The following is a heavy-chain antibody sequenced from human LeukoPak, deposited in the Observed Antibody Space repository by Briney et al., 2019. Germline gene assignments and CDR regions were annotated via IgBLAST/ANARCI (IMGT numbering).Heavy chain of an antibody. J-gene: IGHJ6*02. V-gene: IGHV3-30*03. Sequence: GGSLRLSCAASGFTFSSYGMHWVRQAPGKGLEWVAVISYDGSNKYYADSVKGRFTISRDNSKNTLYLQMNSLRAEDTAVYYCARGATIVVVTGYYGMDVWGQGTTVTVSS. CDR3: ARGATIVVVTGYYGMDV. D-gene: IGHD2-21*02. CDR1: GFTFSSYG. CDR2: ISYDGSNK.